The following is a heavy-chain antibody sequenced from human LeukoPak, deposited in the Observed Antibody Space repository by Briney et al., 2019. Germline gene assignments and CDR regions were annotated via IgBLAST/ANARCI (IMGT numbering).Heavy chain of an antibody. CDR3: ARDGAPGGDGGY. J-gene: IGHJ4*02. CDR2: INWNGGST. Sequence: RPGGSLRLSCAASGSTLVDYGMSWVSHAPRKLLEWVSGINWNGGSTVYADSVKGRFTISRDNAKNSLYLQMNSLRAEDTALYYCARDGAPGGDGGYWGQGTLVTVSS. D-gene: IGHD2-21*01. V-gene: IGHV3-20*04. CDR1: GSTLVDYG.